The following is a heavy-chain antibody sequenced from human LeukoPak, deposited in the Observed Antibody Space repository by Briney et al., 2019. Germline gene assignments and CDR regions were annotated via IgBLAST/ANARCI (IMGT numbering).Heavy chain of an antibody. Sequence: SETLSLTCTVSGGSISSGGYYWSWIRQHPAKGLEGIGYIYYSGSTYYNPSLKSRVTISVDTSKNQFSLKLSSVTAADTAVYYCARGDGYNQYYFDYWGQGTLVTVSS. CDR2: IYYSGST. CDR1: GGSISSGGYY. CDR3: ARGDGYNQYYFDY. V-gene: IGHV4-31*03. D-gene: IGHD5-24*01. J-gene: IGHJ4*02.